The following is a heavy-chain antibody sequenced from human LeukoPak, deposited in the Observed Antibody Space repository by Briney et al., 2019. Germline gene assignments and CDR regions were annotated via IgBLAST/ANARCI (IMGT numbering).Heavy chain of an antibody. Sequence: GGSLRLSCAASGFTFSSYWMSWVRQAPGKGLEWVANIKQDGSEKYYVDSVKGRFTISRDNAKNSLYLQMNSLRAEDTAVYYCARDYHDYGDRTDAFDIWGQGTMVTVSS. CDR3: ARDYHDYGDRTDAFDI. V-gene: IGHV3-7*01. J-gene: IGHJ3*02. CDR2: IKQDGSEK. CDR1: GFTFSSYW. D-gene: IGHD4-17*01.